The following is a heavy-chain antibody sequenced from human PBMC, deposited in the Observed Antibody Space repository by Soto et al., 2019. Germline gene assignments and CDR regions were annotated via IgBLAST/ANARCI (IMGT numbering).Heavy chain of an antibody. CDR2: IYYSGST. D-gene: IGHD6-13*01. CDR3: ARVFSDSSSFFDP. CDR1: GGSISSYY. Sequence: SETLSLTCTVSGGSISSYYWSWIRQPPGKGLEWIGYIYYSGSTNYNPSLKSRVTISVDTSKNQFSLKLSSVTAANTAVYYCARVFSDSSSFFDPWGQGTLVTVSS. V-gene: IGHV4-59*01. J-gene: IGHJ5*02.